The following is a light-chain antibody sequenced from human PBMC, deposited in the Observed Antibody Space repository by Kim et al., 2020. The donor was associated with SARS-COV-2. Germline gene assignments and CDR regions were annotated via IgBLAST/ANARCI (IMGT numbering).Light chain of an antibody. CDR2: GAS. Sequence: EIVLTQSPCTLSLSPGERATLSCRASQSVSSSYLAWYQQKPGQAPRLLIYGASSRATGIPDRFSGSGSGTDFTLTISRLEPEDFAVYYCQQYGSSPPTYGPVTKVDIK. CDR1: QSVSSSY. CDR3: QQYGSSPPT. J-gene: IGKJ3*01. V-gene: IGKV3-20*01.